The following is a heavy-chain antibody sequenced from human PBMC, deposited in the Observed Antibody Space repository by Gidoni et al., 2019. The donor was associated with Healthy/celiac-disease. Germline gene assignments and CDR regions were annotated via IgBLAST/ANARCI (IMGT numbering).Heavy chain of an antibody. D-gene: IGHD2-21*02. CDR2: IYYSGST. V-gene: IGHV4-31*03. CDR3: ARVYRRGGNSGYAFDI. Sequence: QVQLQESGPGLVKPSQTLSLPCPVSGGSISSGGYYWSWIRQNPGKGLEWIGYIYYSGSTYYNPSLKSRVTISVDTSKNQFSLKLSSVTAADTAVYYCARVYRRGGNSGYAFDIWGQGTMVTVSS. J-gene: IGHJ3*02. CDR1: GGSISSGGYY.